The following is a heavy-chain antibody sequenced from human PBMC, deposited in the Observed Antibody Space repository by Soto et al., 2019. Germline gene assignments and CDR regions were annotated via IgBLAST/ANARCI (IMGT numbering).Heavy chain of an antibody. CDR1: GGSVRAPDW. V-gene: IGHV4-4*02. CDR2: VHISGHS. D-gene: IGHD1-1*01. CDR3: ASVRQGCSANNCYFDP. J-gene: IGHJ5*01. Sequence: SETLSLTCTLSGGSVRAPDWWNWVRQSPDKGLDWIAEVHISGHSNYNPSLSSRVSVSIDSSKNQFYLNLNSVNDADTHIYHCASVRQGCSANNCYFDPWGQGKQVHVSS.